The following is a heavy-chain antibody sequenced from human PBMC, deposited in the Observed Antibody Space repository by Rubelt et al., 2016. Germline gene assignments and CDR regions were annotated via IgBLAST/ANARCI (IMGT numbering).Heavy chain of an antibody. CDR3: ARLERFFGPFDP. J-gene: IGHJ5*02. CDR2: IYPGDSDT. CDR1: GYSFTTYW. Sequence: EVQLVQSGPEVKKPGESLKISCKGSGYSFTTYWIGWVRQMPGKGLEWMGIIYPGDSDTRYSPYLQGQVTISADTSISSAYLQWSSLKASDTAMYYCARLERFFGPFDPWGQGSLVTVSS. V-gene: IGHV5-51*01. D-gene: IGHD1-1*01.